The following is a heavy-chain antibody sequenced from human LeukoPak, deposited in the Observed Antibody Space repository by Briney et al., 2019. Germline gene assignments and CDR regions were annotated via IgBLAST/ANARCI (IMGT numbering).Heavy chain of an antibody. CDR2: ISGGGGST. CDR3: AKGSGINHYHWIDP. V-gene: IGHV3-23*01. D-gene: IGHD1-14*01. CDR1: EFTFSNYA. Sequence: AGGSLRLSCAASEFTFSNYAMNWVRQAPGKGLEWVSGISGGGGSTYYADSVKGRFTISRDNSKNTLYLQMDSLRAEDTALYYCAKGSGINHYHWIDPWGQGTLVTV. J-gene: IGHJ5*02.